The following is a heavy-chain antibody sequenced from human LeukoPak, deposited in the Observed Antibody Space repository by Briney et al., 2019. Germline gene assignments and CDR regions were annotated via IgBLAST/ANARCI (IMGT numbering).Heavy chain of an antibody. D-gene: IGHD6-13*01. CDR1: GGSLSSYY. V-gene: IGHV4-59*08. Sequence: SETLSLTCTVSGGSLSSYYWSWIRQPPGKGLEWIGNIYYSGSTDYNPSLKSRVTMSVDTSKNQFSLKLISMTAADTAMYYCARRSSTTWSFDYWGQGTLATVSS. CDR3: ARRSSTTWSFDY. CDR2: IYYSGST. J-gene: IGHJ4*02.